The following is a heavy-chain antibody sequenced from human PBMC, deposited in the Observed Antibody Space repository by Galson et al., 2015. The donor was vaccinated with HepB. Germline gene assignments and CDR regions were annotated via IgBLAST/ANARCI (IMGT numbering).Heavy chain of an antibody. Sequence: SVKVSCKASGGTFSSYAISWVRQAPGQGLEWMGGIIPIFGTANYAQKSQGRVTITADESTSTVHMELSSLRSEDTAVYYCARGRPDEVVRGVIITSPQLYYGMDVWGQGTTVTVSS. V-gene: IGHV1-69*13. CDR2: IIPIFGTA. D-gene: IGHD3-10*01. CDR3: ARGRPDEVVRGVIITSPQLYYGMDV. CDR1: GGTFSSYA. J-gene: IGHJ6*02.